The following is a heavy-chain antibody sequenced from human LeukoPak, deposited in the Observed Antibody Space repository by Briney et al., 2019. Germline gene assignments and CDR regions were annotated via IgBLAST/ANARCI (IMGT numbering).Heavy chain of an antibody. CDR1: GYSFNSFW. CDR3: ATSSGGSYFGMDV. D-gene: IGHD6-25*01. J-gene: IGHJ6*02. CDR2: IYPGDSDT. V-gene: IGHV5-51*01. Sequence: GESLKISCRGSGYSFNSFWIGWVRQMPGKGLEWMGIIYPGDSDTRYSPSFQGQVAISADKSISTAYLQWSSLKASDSAMFYCATSSGGSYFGMDVWGQGTPVTVSS.